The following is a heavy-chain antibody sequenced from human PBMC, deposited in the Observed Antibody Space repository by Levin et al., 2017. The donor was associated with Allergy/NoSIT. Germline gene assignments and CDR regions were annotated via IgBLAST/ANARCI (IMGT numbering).Heavy chain of an antibody. CDR2: ISWNSGSI. D-gene: IGHD1-26*01. CDR3: AKTQYSGQGWYYDGMDV. J-gene: IGHJ6*02. V-gene: IGHV3-9*01. Sequence: GGSLRLSCAASGFTFDDYAMHWVRQAPGKGLEWVSGISWNSGSIGYADSEKGRFTISRDNAKNSLYLQMNSLRAEDTALYYCAKTQYSGQGWYYDGMDVWGQGTTVTVSS. CDR1: GFTFDDYA.